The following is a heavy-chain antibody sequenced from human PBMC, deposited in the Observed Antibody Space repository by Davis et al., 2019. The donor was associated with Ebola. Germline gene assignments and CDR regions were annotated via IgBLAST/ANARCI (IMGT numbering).Heavy chain of an antibody. J-gene: IGHJ4*02. CDR2: IKSKTDGGTA. V-gene: IGHV3-15*01. CDR3: TTGVRVVGAEEAD. CDR1: RFTFSNAW. D-gene: IGHD1-26*01. Sequence: GESLKISCAASRFTFSNAWMSWVRQAPGKGLEWVGRIKSKTDGGTADYAAPVKTRFTISRDDSKNTLYLQMNSLKSEDTAVYYCTTGVRVVGAEEADWGQGTLVTVSS.